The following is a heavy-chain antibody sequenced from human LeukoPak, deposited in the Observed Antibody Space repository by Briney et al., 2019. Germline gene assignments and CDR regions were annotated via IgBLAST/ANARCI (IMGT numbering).Heavy chain of an antibody. D-gene: IGHD3-10*01. Sequence: ASVKVSCKASGGTLSSYAISWVRQAPGQGLEWMGGIIPIFGTANYAQKFQGRVTITTDESTSTAYMELSSLRSEDTAVYYCARAVVRGVNPYYYYYYMDVWGKGTTVTVSS. CDR3: ARAVVRGVNPYYYYYYMDV. CDR2: IIPIFGTA. V-gene: IGHV1-69*05. J-gene: IGHJ6*03. CDR1: GGTLSSYA.